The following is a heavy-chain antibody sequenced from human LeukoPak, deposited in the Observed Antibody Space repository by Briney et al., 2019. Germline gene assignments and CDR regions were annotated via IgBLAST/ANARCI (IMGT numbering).Heavy chain of an antibody. V-gene: IGHV1-2*02. D-gene: IGHD3-16*01. CDR3: ARGAMGITFLAVGYDAFDI. CDR2: INPNSGGT. Sequence: GASVKVSCKASGYTFTGYYMHWVRQAPGQGLEWMGWINPNSGGTNYAQKFQGRVTMTRDTSISTAYMELSRLRSDDRAVYYLARGAMGITFLAVGYDAFDIWGQGKMVTVS. CDR1: GYTFTGYY. J-gene: IGHJ3*02.